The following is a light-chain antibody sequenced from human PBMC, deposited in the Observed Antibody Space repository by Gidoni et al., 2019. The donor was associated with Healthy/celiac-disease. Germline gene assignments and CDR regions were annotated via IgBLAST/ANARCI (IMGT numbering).Light chain of an antibody. J-gene: IGKJ4*01. CDR1: QSVSSN. V-gene: IGKV3-15*01. CDR3: QQYNNWPPLT. Sequence: EIVMTQSPATLSVSPGDRATLSCRASQSVSSNLAWYQQKPGQAPRLLIYGSSTRATGIPARFSVSGSGTEFTLTISSLQSEDFAVYYCQQYNNWPPLTFGGGTKVEIK. CDR2: GSS.